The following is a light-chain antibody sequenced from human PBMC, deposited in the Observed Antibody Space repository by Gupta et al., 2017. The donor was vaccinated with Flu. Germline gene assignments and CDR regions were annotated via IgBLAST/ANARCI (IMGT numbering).Light chain of an antibody. CDR2: GAS. Sequence: EMVLTQSPGTLSLSPGERATLSCMARQSVSSSYLAWYQQKPGQAPRLLIYGASSRATGIPDRFSGSGSGTDFTLTISRLEPEDFAVYSCQQYGSSPRSFGQGTKLEI. CDR3: QQYGSSPRS. J-gene: IGKJ2*03. CDR1: QSVSSSY. V-gene: IGKV3-20*01.